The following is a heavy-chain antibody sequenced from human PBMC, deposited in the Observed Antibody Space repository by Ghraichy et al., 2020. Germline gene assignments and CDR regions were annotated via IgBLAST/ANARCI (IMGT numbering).Heavy chain of an antibody. J-gene: IGHJ5*02. V-gene: IGHV1-69*13. Sequence: TVKVSCKASGGTFSSYAISWVRQAPGQGLEWMGGIIPIFGTANYAQKFQGRVTITADESTSTAYMELSSLRSEDTAVYYCARDAYGGNSNWFDPWGQGTLVTVSS. CDR1: GGTFSSYA. CDR2: IIPIFGTA. D-gene: IGHD4-23*01. CDR3: ARDAYGGNSNWFDP.